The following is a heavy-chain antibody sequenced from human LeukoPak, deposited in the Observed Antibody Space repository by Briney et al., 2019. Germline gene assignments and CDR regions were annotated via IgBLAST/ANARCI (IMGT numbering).Heavy chain of an antibody. Sequence: GGSLRLSCAASGFTFSSYAMSWVRQAPGKGLEWVATINQDGSERYYADSMKGRFTISSDNAKNSLYHLHMNSLRAEDTAVYYCAGGGNFGYWGQGTLVTVSS. CDR3: AGGGNFGY. D-gene: IGHD2-15*01. CDR2: INQDGSER. J-gene: IGHJ4*02. V-gene: IGHV3-7*01. CDR1: GFTFSSYA.